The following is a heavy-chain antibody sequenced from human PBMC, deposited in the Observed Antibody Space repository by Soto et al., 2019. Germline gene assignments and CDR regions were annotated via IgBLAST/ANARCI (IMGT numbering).Heavy chain of an antibody. V-gene: IGHV3-30-3*01. J-gene: IGHJ6*02. CDR3: ARELLRFLEWLIGSYYGMDV. Sequence: PGGSLRLSCAASGFTFSSYAMHWVRQAPGKGLEWVAVISYDGSNKYYAGSVKGRFTISRDNSKNTLYLQMNSLRAEDTAVYYCARELLRFLEWLIGSYYGMDVWGQGTTVTVSS. D-gene: IGHD3-3*01. CDR1: GFTFSSYA. CDR2: ISYDGSNK.